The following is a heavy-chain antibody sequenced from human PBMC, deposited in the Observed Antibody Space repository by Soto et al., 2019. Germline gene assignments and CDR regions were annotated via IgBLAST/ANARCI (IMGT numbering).Heavy chain of an antibody. Sequence: QMQLVEYGGGVVQPGRSLRLSCAASEFAFSNYVMHWVRQAPGKGLEWVAVIPYDGSDQYYADSVKGRFTISRDNSKNTLYLQMNSLRAEDTAVYYCATKRGVGWWLVVDVWGQVTTVTVSS. CDR2: IPYDGSDQ. CDR1: EFAFSNYV. J-gene: IGHJ6*02. V-gene: IGHV3-30*03. CDR3: ATKRGVGWWLVVDV. D-gene: IGHD2-21*01.